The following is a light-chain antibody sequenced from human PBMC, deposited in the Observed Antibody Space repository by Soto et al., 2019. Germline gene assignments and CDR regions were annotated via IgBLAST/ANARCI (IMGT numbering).Light chain of an antibody. CDR1: SSDVGGYNY. J-gene: IGLJ3*02. Sequence: QSVLTQPASVSGSPGQSITISCTGTSSDVGGYNYVSWYQQHPGKAPKLMIYEVSNRPSGVSIRFSGSKSGNAASLTISGLQAEDDADYYCSTYTSSKSWVFGGGTKVTVL. V-gene: IGLV2-14*01. CDR3: STYTSSKSWV. CDR2: EVS.